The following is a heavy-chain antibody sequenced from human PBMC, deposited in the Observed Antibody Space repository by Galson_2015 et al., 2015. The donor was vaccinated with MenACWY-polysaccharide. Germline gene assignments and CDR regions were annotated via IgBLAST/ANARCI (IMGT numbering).Heavy chain of an antibody. D-gene: IGHD2-15*01. J-gene: IGHJ5*02. CDR2: TYYRSNWSS. Sequence: CAISGDSVSSHTAAWNWIRQSPSRGLEWLGRTYYRSNWSSDYALSVRGRITINADTSKNQFSLQLNSVTPEDTAVYYCVRGGAAASLLFDPRGQGTLVTFSS. CDR3: VRGGAAASLLFDP. V-gene: IGHV6-1*01. CDR1: GDSVSSHTAA.